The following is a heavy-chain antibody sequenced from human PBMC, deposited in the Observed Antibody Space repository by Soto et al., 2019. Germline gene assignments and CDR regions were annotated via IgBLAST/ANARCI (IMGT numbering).Heavy chain of an antibody. CDR1: GFTFSSYG. V-gene: IGHV3-30*18. J-gene: IGHJ4*02. CDR3: AKGHSGWFAVDY. CDR2: ISYDGSNK. D-gene: IGHD6-19*01. Sequence: QVQLVESGGGMVQPGRSLRLSCAASGFTFSSYGMHWVRQAPGKGLEWVAVISYDGSNKYYADSVKGRFTISRDNSKNTLYLQMNSLRAEDTAVYYCAKGHSGWFAVDYWGQGTLVTVSS.